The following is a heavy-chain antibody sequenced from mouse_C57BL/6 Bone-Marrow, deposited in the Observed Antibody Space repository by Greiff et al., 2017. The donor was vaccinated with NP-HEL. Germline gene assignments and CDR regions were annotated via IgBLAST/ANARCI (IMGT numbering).Heavy chain of an antibody. Sequence: VQLQQSGAELVRPGASVKLSCTASGFNIKDDYMHWVKQRPEQGLEWIGWIDPENGDTEYASKFQGKATITADTSSNTAYLQLSSLTSEDTAVYYCTTWGYDAKDYWGQGTSVTVSS. CDR3: TTWGYDAKDY. CDR1: GFNIKDDY. J-gene: IGHJ4*01. V-gene: IGHV14-4*01. CDR2: IDPENGDT.